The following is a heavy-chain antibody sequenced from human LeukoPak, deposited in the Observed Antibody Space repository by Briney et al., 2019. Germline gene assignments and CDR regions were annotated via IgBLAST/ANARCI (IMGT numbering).Heavy chain of an antibody. CDR1: GGSISSYY. V-gene: IGHV4-59*01. CDR2: IYYSGSS. CDR3: ARVSRDSSGYVGMDV. J-gene: IGHJ6*02. D-gene: IGHD3-22*01. Sequence: PSETLSLTCTVSGGSISSYYWSWIRQPPGKGLEWIGYIYYSGSSNYNPSLKSRVTISVDTSKNQFSLKLSSVTAADTAVYYCARVSRDSSGYVGMDVLGQGTTVTV.